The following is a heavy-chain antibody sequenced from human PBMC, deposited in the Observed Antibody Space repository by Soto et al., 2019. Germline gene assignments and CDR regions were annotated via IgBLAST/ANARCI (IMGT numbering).Heavy chain of an antibody. CDR3: ARGITMVRGGPYFDY. Sequence: EVQLVESGGGLVKPGGSLRLSCAASGFTFNSYSMNWVRQAPGKGLEWVSSINRSSSYIYYADSVKGRFTIPRDNAKNSLYLQMNSLRAEDTAVYYGARGITMVRGGPYFDYWGQGTLVTVSS. CDR1: GFTFNSYS. V-gene: IGHV3-21*01. D-gene: IGHD3-10*01. J-gene: IGHJ4*02. CDR2: INRSSSYI.